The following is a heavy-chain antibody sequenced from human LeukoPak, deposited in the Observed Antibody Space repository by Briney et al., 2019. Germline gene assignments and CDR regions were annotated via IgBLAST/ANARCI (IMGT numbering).Heavy chain of an antibody. CDR2: INSDGSSI. CDR1: GFILRNYW. V-gene: IGHV3-74*01. J-gene: IGHJ4*02. CDR3: VRDGGGGGDN. Sequence: GGSLRLSCAASGFILRNYWIHWVRQAPGKGLVWVARINSDGSSINYADSVKGRFTISRDNTNNTLSLHMNSLRAEDTAVYYCVRDGGGGGDNWGQGTLVTVSS. D-gene: IGHD3-16*01.